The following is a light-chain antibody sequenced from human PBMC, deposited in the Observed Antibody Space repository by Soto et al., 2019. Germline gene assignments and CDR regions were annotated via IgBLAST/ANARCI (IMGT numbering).Light chain of an antibody. CDR1: SSNIGNNY. CDR2: HNN. CDR3: GTWDSSLNAVV. Sequence: QSVLTQPPSVSAAPGQKVTISCSGSSSNIGNNYASWYQHLPGTAPKLLIYHNNKRPSGIPDRFSDSKSGTSATLVITGLQTGDEADYYCGTWDSSLNAVVFDGGTKLTVL. J-gene: IGLJ2*01. V-gene: IGLV1-51*01.